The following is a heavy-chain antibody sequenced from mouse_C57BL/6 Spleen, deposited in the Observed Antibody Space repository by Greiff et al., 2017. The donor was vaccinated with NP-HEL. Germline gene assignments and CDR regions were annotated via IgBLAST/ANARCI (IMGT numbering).Heavy chain of an antibody. V-gene: IGHV1-26*01. CDR1: GYTFTDYY. D-gene: IGHD1-1*01. CDR2: INPNNGGT. Sequence: VQLQQSGPELVKPGASVKISCKASGYTFTDYYMNWVKQSHGKSLEWIGDINPNNGGTSYNQKFKGKATLTVDKSSSTAYMELRSLTSEDSAVYYCARGDYGSSYVLYYFDYWGQGTTLTVSS. J-gene: IGHJ2*01. CDR3: ARGDYGSSYVLYYFDY.